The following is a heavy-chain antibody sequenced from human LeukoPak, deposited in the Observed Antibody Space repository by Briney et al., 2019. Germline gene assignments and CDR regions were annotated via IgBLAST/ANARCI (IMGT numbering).Heavy chain of an antibody. V-gene: IGHV3-23*01. CDR3: ARDKGAYGDFANS. J-gene: IGHJ4*02. D-gene: IGHD4-17*01. CDR1: GFTFSSYA. CDR2: ISGSGGST. Sequence: QPGGSLRLSCAASGFTFSSYAMSWVRQAPGKGLEWVSAISGSGGSTYYADSVKGRFTISRDNSKNTLYLQMNSLRAEDTAVYYCARDKGAYGDFANSWGQGTLVIVSS.